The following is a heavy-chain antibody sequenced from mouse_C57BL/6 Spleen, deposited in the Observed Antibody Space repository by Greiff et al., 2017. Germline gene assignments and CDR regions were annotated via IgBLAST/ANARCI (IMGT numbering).Heavy chain of an antibody. CDR2: INPNNGGT. V-gene: IGHV1-18*01. J-gene: IGHJ1*03. D-gene: IGHD2-3*01. Sequence: VQLKQSGPELVKPGASVKIPCKASGYTFTDYNMDWVKQSHGKSLEWIGDINPNNGGTKYNQKFKGKATLTVDKSSSTAYMELRMLTSVDTAVYYCARPHGYSWYFGVRGTGATVTVSS. CDR1: GYTFTDYN. CDR3: ARPHGYSWYFGV.